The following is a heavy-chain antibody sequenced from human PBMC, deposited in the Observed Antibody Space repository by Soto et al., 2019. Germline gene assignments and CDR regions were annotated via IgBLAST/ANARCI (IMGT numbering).Heavy chain of an antibody. CDR3: ARDYDFWSEPQAAWFDP. Sequence: GGSLRLSCAASGFTFSDYYMSWIRQAPGKGLEWVSYISSSGSTIYYADSVKGRFTISRDNAKNSLYLQMNSLRAEDTAVYYCARDYDFWSEPQAAWFDPWGQGTLVTVSS. J-gene: IGHJ5*02. CDR1: GFTFSDYY. D-gene: IGHD3-3*01. CDR2: ISSSGSTI. V-gene: IGHV3-11*01.